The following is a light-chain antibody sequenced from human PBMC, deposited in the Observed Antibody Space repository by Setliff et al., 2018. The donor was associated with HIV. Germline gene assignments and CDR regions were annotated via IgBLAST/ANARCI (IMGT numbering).Light chain of an antibody. Sequence: QSVLTQPRSVSGSPGQSVTISCTGTSSDVGRYNYVSWYQHHPGKAPKLIIYDVTKRPSGVPGRFSGSKSGNTASLTISGLQAEDEADYYCCSYAYHSYVFGTGTKVTVL. J-gene: IGLJ1*01. V-gene: IGLV2-11*01. CDR2: DVT. CDR1: SSDVGRYNY. CDR3: CSYAYHSYV.